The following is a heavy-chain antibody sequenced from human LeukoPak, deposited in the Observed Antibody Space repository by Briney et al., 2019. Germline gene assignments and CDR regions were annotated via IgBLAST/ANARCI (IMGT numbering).Heavy chain of an antibody. V-gene: IGHV4-39*01. J-gene: IGHJ1*01. CDR2: IYYSGST. CDR3: EIPRYCIVGRCHRYPTAFDT. D-gene: IGHD2-15*01. CDR1: ADSISNTNYY. Sequence: SETLSLTCTDAADSISNTNYYWGWIRQPPGKGLEWIGSIYYSGSTYYNLSLKSRVIISVDTSLNQFSLMVTSVTAAGTAVYHWEIPRYCIVGRCHRYPTAFDTWAQGTLVTVSS.